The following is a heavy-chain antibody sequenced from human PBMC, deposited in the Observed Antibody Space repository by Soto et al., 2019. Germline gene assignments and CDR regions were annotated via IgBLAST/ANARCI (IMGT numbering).Heavy chain of an antibody. J-gene: IGHJ6*02. Sequence: SETLSLTCAVYGGSFSGYYWSWIRQPPGKGLEWIGEINHSGSTNYNPSLKSRVTISVDTSKNQFSLKLSSVTAADTAVYYCARGPDYDFWSGYLYYYGMDVWGQGTTVT. D-gene: IGHD3-3*01. CDR3: ARGPDYDFWSGYLYYYGMDV. V-gene: IGHV4-34*01. CDR2: INHSGST. CDR1: GGSFSGYY.